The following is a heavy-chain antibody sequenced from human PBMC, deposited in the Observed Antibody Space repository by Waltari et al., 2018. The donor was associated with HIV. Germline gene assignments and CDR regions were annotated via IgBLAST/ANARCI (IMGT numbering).Heavy chain of an antibody. Sequence: QVQPVQSGAEVKKPGSSVKVSSKASGGTFSNSAINWVRQAPGQGLEWMGGIIPIFGSQNYAQKFQGRVTITADESTSTVYMKLSSLRSEDTAVYYCASASRDTAMGAFDIWGQGTMVTVSS. V-gene: IGHV1-69*01. CDR1: GGTFSNSA. CDR3: ASASRDTAMGAFDI. CDR2: IIPIFGSQ. J-gene: IGHJ3*02. D-gene: IGHD5-18*01.